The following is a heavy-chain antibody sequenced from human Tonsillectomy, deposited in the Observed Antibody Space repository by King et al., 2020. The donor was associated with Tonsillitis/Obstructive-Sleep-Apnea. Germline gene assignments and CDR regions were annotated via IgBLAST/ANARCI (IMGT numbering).Heavy chain of an antibody. CDR3: ARDQGSTDFWSGYYTYYYYMDV. Sequence: QLVQSGAEVKKPGASVKVSCKASGYTFTSYGISWVRQAPGQGLEWMGWISAYNGNTNYAQKLKGRVTMTTDTSTSTAYMELRSLRSDDTAVYYCARDQGSTDFWSGYYTYYYYMDVWGKGTTVTVSS. CDR2: ISAYNGNT. V-gene: IGHV1-18*01. CDR1: GYTFTSYG. D-gene: IGHD3-3*01. J-gene: IGHJ6*03.